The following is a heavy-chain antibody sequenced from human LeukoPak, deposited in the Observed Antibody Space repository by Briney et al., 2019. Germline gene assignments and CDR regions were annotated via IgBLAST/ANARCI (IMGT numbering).Heavy chain of an antibody. J-gene: IGHJ4*02. D-gene: IGHD6-6*01. Sequence: GGSLRLSCEASGFTFSNYGVHWVRQAPGKRLEWVAVIWYDGSNKYYADSVKGRFTISRDNSKNTLYLQMNSLRAEDTAVYYCAVMGGEHLVLDYWGQGTLVTVSS. V-gene: IGHV3-33*01. CDR2: IWYDGSNK. CDR1: GFTFSNYG. CDR3: AVMGGEHLVLDY.